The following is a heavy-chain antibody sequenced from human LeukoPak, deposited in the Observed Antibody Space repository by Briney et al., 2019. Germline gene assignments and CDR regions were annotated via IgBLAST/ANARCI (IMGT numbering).Heavy chain of an antibody. D-gene: IGHD2-8*01. CDR2: ISGSSTFL. V-gene: IGHV3-21*03. J-gene: IGHJ4*02. CDR3: ARAYTNGPFYFDY. Sequence: PGGSLRLSCAASGFTFTTYSMNWVRQAPGKGLEWVSSISGSSTFLYYADSVKGRFTISRDNAKNSMFMQMNSLRVEDTAVYYCARAYTNGPFYFDYWGQGVLVTVSP. CDR1: GFTFTTYS.